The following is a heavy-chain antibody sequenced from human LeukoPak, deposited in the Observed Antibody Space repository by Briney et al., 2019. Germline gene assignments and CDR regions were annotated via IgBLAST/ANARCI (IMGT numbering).Heavy chain of an antibody. CDR1: GYTFTRYY. CDR2: INPSGGST. J-gene: IGHJ3*02. V-gene: IGHV1-46*01. CDR3: AREEAVGAKFRPAFDI. D-gene: IGHD1-26*01. Sequence: ASVKVSCKASGYTFTRYYMHWVRQAPGQGLEWMGIINPSGGSTSYAQKFQGRVTMTRDTSTSTVYMELSSLRSEDTAVYYCAREEAVGAKFRPAFDIWGQGTMVTVSS.